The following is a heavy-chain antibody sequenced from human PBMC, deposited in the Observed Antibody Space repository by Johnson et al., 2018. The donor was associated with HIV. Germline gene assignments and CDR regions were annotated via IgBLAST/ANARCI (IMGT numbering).Heavy chain of an antibody. CDR1: GFTFSSYA. CDR3: ARDKSGGGTDSGYDHFSAPDAFDI. D-gene: IGHD5-12*01. V-gene: IGHV3-30-3*01. CDR2: ISYDGSNK. J-gene: IGHJ3*02. Sequence: HVQLVESGGGVVQPGRSLRLSCAASGFTFSSYAMHWVRQAPGKGLEWVAVISYDGSNKYYADSVKGRFTISRDNSKNTLYLQMNSLRAEDTAVYYCARDKSGGGTDSGYDHFSAPDAFDIWGQGTMVTVSS.